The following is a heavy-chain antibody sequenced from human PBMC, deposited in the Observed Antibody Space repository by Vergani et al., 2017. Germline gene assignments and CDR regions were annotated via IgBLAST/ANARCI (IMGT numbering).Heavy chain of an antibody. J-gene: IGHJ6*02. V-gene: IGHV3-21*01. CDR1: GFTFSSYS. CDR2: ISSSSSYI. CDR3: ARFSSSWYFYGMDV. Sequence: VHLVESGGGVVQPGGSLRLSCAASGFTFSSYSMNWVRQAPGKGLEWVSSISSSSSYIYYADSVKGRFTISRDNAKNSLYLQMNSLRAEDTAVYYCARFSSSWYFYGMDVWGQGTTVTVSS. D-gene: IGHD6-13*01.